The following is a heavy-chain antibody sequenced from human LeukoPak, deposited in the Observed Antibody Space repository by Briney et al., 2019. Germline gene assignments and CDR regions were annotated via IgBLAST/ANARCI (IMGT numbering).Heavy chain of an antibody. CDR1: GGSISSYY. CDR2: IYYSGST. V-gene: IGHV4-59*08. J-gene: IGHJ4*02. D-gene: IGHD6-19*01. CDR3: ARGHWLVLY. Sequence: SETLSLTCTVSGGSISSYYWSWIRQPPGKGPEWIGYIYYSGSTNYNPSLKSRVTISVDTSKNQFSLKLSSVTAADTAVYYCARGHWLVLYWGQGTLVTASS.